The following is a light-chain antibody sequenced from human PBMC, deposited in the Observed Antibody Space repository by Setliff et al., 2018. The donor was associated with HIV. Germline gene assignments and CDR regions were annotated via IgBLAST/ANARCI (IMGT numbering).Light chain of an antibody. V-gene: IGLV1-51*01. J-gene: IGLJ3*02. CDR1: SSNIGNYY. CDR3: GTWDNSLSIWV. CDR2: DNN. Sequence: QSALTQPPSVSAAPGQKVTISCSGRSSNIGNYYVSWYQQVPGTAPKLLIYDNNKRPSGILDRFSGSKSGTSATLGITGLQTGDEADYYCGTWDNSLSIWVFGGGTK.